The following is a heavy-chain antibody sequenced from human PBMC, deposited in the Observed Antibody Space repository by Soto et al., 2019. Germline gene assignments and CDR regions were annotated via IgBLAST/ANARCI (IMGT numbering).Heavy chain of an antibody. J-gene: IGHJ5*02. V-gene: IGHV3-23*01. Sequence: GGSLRLSCAASGFPFSSYAMSWVRQAPGKGLEWVSAISGSGGSTYYADSVKGRFTISRDNSKNTLYLQMNSLRAEDTAVYYCAKKVYGDSPYNWFDPWGQGTLVTVSS. CDR2: ISGSGGST. CDR3: AKKVYGDSPYNWFDP. CDR1: GFPFSSYA. D-gene: IGHD4-17*01.